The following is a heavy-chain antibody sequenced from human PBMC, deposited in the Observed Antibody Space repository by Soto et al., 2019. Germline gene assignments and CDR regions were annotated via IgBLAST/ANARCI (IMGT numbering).Heavy chain of an antibody. CDR3: AIDRKGVITPTYYFDY. D-gene: IGHD3-22*01. CDR1: GFTFSSYG. J-gene: IGHJ4*02. Sequence: GGSLRLSCAASGFTFSSYGMHWVRQAPGQGLEWVEVISYDGSNKYYADSVTGRFTISRDNSKNTLYLQMHSLRAEDTAVYYCAIDRKGVITPTYYFDYWGQGTLVTISS. V-gene: IGHV3-30*03. CDR2: ISYDGSNK.